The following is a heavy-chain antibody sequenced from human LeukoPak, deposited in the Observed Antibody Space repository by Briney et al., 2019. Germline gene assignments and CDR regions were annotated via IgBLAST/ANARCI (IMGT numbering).Heavy chain of an antibody. J-gene: IGHJ4*02. Sequence: PGGSLRLSCAASGFTFNNYAMSWVRQAPGKGLEWVSAISGSGGSTYYADPLKGRFTISRDNSKNTLYLQMNSLRAGDTALYYCAKDGIGGIYYDSSGYFDYWGQGTLVTVSS. CDR3: AKDGIGGIYYDSSGYFDY. CDR2: ISGSGGST. CDR1: GFTFNNYA. D-gene: IGHD3-22*01. V-gene: IGHV3-23*01.